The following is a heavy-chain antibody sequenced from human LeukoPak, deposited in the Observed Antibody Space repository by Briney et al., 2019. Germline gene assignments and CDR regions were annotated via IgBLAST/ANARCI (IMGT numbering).Heavy chain of an antibody. V-gene: IGHV4-31*03. CDR3: ASWSPGGYYVAFDI. CDR2: IYYSGST. D-gene: IGHD1-26*01. CDR1: GGSISSGGYY. J-gene: IGHJ3*02. Sequence: PSKTLSLTCTVSGGSISSGGYYWSWIRQHPGKGLEWIGYIYYSGSTYYNPSLKSRVTISVDTSKNQFSLKLSSVTAADTAVYYCASWSPGGYYVAFDIWGQGTMVTVSS.